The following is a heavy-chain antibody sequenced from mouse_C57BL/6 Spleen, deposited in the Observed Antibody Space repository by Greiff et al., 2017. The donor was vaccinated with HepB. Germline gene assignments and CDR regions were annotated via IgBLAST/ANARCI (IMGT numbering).Heavy chain of an antibody. CDR2: ISSGGSYT. J-gene: IGHJ1*03. Sequence: VKLMESGGDLVKPGGSLKLSCAASGFTFSSYGMSWVRQTPDKRLEWVATISSGGSYTYYPDSVKGRFTISRDNAKNTLYLQMSSLKSEDTAMYYCARPPDFDVWGTGTTVTVSS. CDR1: GFTFSSYG. CDR3: ARPPDFDV. V-gene: IGHV5-6*02.